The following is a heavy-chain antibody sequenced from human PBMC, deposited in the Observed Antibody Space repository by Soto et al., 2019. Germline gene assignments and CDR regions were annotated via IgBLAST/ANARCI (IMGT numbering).Heavy chain of an antibody. J-gene: IGHJ6*03. CDR2: ISNSGDTI. V-gene: IGHV3-23*01. Sequence: GKGLEWVSGISNSGDTIYYADSVKGRFTISRDNFKNTLYLQMNSLRADDTAVYYFAVHAQDPTQYDYSDTAVRRKGTTVTVS. CDR3: AVHAQDPTQYDYSDTAV.